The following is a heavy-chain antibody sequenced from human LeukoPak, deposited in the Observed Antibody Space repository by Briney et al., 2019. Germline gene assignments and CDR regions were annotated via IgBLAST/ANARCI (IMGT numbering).Heavy chain of an antibody. V-gene: IGHV4-59*01. CDR3: ARSLDEAFDI. D-gene: IGHD3-3*01. J-gene: IGHJ3*02. CDR1: GGSISSYY. CDR2: IYYSGST. Sequence: KSSETLSLTCTVSGGSISSYYWSWIRQPPGKGLEWIGYIYYSGSTNYNPSLKSRVTISVDTSKNQFSLKLSSVTAADTAVYYCARSLDEAFDIWGQGTMVTISS.